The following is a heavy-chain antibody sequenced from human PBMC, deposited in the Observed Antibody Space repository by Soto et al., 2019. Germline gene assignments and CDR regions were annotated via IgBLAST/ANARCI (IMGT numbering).Heavy chain of an antibody. CDR3: ARDIVVVVAATHYGMDV. CDR2: MNPNSGNT. D-gene: IGHD2-15*01. J-gene: IGHJ6*02. CDR1: GYTFTSYD. Sequence: VPLVQSGAEVKKPGASVKVSCKASGYTFTSYDINWVRQATGQGLEWMGWMNPNSGNTGYAQKFQGRVTMTRNTSISTAYMELSSLRSEDTAVYYCARDIVVVVAATHYGMDVWGQGTTVTVSS. V-gene: IGHV1-8*01.